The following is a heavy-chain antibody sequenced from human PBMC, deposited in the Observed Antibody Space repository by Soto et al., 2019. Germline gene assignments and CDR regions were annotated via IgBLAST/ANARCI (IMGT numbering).Heavy chain of an antibody. J-gene: IGHJ5*02. D-gene: IGHD1-1*01. CDR1: GYTFTSYG. Sequence: QVQLVQSGAEVKKPGAAVKVSCKASGYTFTSYGISWVRQASGQGLEWMGWISAYNGNTKYAQKLQGRVTMTTDTSTNTAYKELRSLRSDDTAVYYCARDEAYKWNDGGWFDPWGQGTLVTVSS. V-gene: IGHV1-18*01. CDR3: ARDEAYKWNDGGWFDP. CDR2: ISAYNGNT.